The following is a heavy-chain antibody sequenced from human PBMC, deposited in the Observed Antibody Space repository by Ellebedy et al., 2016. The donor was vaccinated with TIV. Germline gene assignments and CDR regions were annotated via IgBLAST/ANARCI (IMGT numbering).Heavy chain of an antibody. CDR2: ISYDGSNK. J-gene: IGHJ4*02. CDR3: ARDQWEDTFDY. D-gene: IGHD1-26*01. Sequence: GGSLRLXCAASGFTVSSYAMHWVRQAPGKGLEWVAVISYDGSNKYYADSVKGRFTISRDNSKNTLYLQMNSLRAEDTAVYYCARDQWEDTFDYWGQGTLVTVSS. CDR1: GFTVSSYA. V-gene: IGHV3-30-3*01.